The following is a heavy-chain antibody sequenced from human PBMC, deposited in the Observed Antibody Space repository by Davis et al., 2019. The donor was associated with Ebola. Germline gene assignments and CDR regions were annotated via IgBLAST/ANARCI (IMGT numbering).Heavy chain of an antibody. CDR2: MNPNSGGT. CDR1: GYTFTSYD. Sequence: AASVKVSCKASGYTFTSYDINWVRQATGQGLEWMGWMNPNSGGTNYAQKFQGRVTMTRDTSISTAYMELSRLRSDDTAVYYCATLWFGELLGMDVWGKGTTVTVSS. V-gene: IGHV1-2*02. D-gene: IGHD3-10*01. J-gene: IGHJ6*04. CDR3: ATLWFGELLGMDV.